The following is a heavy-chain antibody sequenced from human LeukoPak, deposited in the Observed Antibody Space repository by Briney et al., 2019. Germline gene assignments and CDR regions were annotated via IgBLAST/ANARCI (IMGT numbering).Heavy chain of an antibody. V-gene: IGHV3-30*03. Sequence: PGTSLRLSCFTSAFSFSNPGLPWVRQAPGKGLEWVSVIGSDGGAKFYADSVKGRFTLSRDNPKNMFFLQMNLLTVEDTAIYYCAREATWGQWYFDHWGQGTPVTVSS. J-gene: IGHJ4*02. CDR2: IGSDGGAK. CDR3: AREATWGQWYFDH. D-gene: IGHD6-19*01. CDR1: AFSFSNPG.